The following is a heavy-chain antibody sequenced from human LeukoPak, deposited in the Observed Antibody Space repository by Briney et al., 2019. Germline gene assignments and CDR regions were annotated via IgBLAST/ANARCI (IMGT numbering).Heavy chain of an antibody. J-gene: IGHJ3*02. Sequence: SETLSLTCTVSGYSISSGYYWGWIRQPPGKGLEWIGYIYYSGSTNYNPSLKSRVTISVDTSKNQFSLKLSSVTAADTAVYYCARGGYGGNSRGSFEIWGQGTMVTVSS. CDR2: IYYSGST. D-gene: IGHD4-23*01. CDR3: ARGGYGGNSRGSFEI. CDR1: GYSISSGYY. V-gene: IGHV4-61*05.